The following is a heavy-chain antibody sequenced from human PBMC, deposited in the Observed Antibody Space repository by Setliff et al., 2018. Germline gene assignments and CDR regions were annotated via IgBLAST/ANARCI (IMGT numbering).Heavy chain of an antibody. Sequence: PSETLSLTCAVYGGSFSGYYWSWIRQPPGKGLEWIGEINHSGSTNYNPSLKSRVTISIDTSKNQFSLKLSSATAADTAVYYCASLGMTTMMDWYFDLWGRGTLVTVSS. CDR3: ASLGMTTMMDWYFDL. CDR2: INHSGST. J-gene: IGHJ2*01. D-gene: IGHD4-4*01. CDR1: GGSFSGYY. V-gene: IGHV4-34*01.